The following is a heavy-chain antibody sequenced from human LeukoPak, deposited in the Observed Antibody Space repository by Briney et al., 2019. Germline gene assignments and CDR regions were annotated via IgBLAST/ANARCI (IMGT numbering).Heavy chain of an antibody. V-gene: IGHV4-39*01. Sequence: SETLSLTCTVSGGSISSSSYYWGWIRQPPGKGLEWIGSIYYSGSTYYNPSLKSRVTISVDTSKNQFSLKLSSVTAADTAVYYCARQTTSYDLWSGPYYFDYWGQGALVTVSS. D-gene: IGHD3-3*01. CDR2: IYYSGST. CDR3: ARQTTSYDLWSGPYYFDY. J-gene: IGHJ4*02. CDR1: GGSISSSSYY.